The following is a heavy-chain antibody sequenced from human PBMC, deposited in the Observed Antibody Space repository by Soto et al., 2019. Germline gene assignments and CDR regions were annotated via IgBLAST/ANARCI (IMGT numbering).Heavy chain of an antibody. CDR3: AREGGSGSGYGMDV. J-gene: IGHJ6*02. CDR1: GYTFTGYY. D-gene: IGHD3-10*01. V-gene: IGHV1-2*04. Sequence: QVQLVQSGAEVKKPGASVKVSCKASGYTFTGYYMHWVRQAPGQGLEWMGWINPNSGGTNYAQKCQGWVTMTRDTSISTAYMELSRLRSDDTAVYYCAREGGSGSGYGMDVWGQGTTVTVSS. CDR2: INPNSGGT.